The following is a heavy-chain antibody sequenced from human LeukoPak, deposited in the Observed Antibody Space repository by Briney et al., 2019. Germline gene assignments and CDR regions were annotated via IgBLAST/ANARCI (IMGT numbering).Heavy chain of an antibody. Sequence: SETLSLTCTVSGGSISSSSYYWSWIRQPPGKGLEWIGYIYYSGSTNYNPSLKSRVTISVDTSKNQFSLKLSSVTAADTAVYYCARGDWNGEYFDYWGQGTLVTVSS. CDR3: ARGDWNGEYFDY. CDR2: IYYSGST. D-gene: IGHD1-1*01. V-gene: IGHV4-61*01. CDR1: GGSISSSSYY. J-gene: IGHJ4*02.